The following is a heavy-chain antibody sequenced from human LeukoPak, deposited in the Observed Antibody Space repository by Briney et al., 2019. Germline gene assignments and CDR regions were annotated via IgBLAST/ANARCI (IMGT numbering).Heavy chain of an antibody. CDR2: IKQDGSEK. CDR1: GFTFSTYA. Sequence: RPGGSLRLSCAASGFTFSTYAMHWVRQAPGKGLEWVANIKQDGSEKYYVDSVKGRFTIPRDNAKNSLYLQMNSLRAEDTAVYYCARDLAYCGGDCYSGYNWFDPWGQGTLVTVSS. CDR3: ARDLAYCGGDCYSGYNWFDP. D-gene: IGHD2-21*02. V-gene: IGHV3-7*01. J-gene: IGHJ5*02.